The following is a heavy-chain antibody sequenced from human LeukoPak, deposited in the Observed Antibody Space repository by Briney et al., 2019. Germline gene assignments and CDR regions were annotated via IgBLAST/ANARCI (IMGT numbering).Heavy chain of an antibody. CDR1: GDSIGSGGYS. Sequence: SETLSLTCSVSGDSIGSGGYSWSWIRQPPGKGLEWIGYIYRSGNTYYNPSLKSRVTISIDMSINQFSLKMSSVTAADTAVYYCARGFFWSGYYSFDYWGQGTLVTVSS. J-gene: IGHJ4*02. D-gene: IGHD3-3*01. CDR2: IYRSGNT. V-gene: IGHV4-30-2*01. CDR3: ARGFFWSGYYSFDY.